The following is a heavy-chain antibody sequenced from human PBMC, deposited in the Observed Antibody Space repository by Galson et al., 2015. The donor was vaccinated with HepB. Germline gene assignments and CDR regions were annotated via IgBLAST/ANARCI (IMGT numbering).Heavy chain of an antibody. V-gene: IGHV3-30*04. CDR3: ARPGLLGVVHTPHY. J-gene: IGHJ4*02. D-gene: IGHD3-3*01. Sequence: SLRLSCAASGFTFSNYAMHWVRQAPGKGLEWVALISYDGTNKYYADSVKGRFTISRDNSKNTLYLQMISLRADDTAVYYCARPGLLGVVHTPHYWGQGTLVAVSS. CDR2: ISYDGTNK. CDR1: GFTFSNYA.